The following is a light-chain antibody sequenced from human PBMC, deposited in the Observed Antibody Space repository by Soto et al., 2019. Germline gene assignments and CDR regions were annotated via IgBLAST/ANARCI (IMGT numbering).Light chain of an antibody. Sequence: EIVMTQSPDALSVSPGEEATLSCRASQSVSSNLAWYQHRPGQAPRLLMYGVSTRAAGIPTRFSGSGSGTEFTLTINSLQSEDFAVYYCQQYNKWPPYTFGRGPRWIS. CDR3: QQYNKWPPYT. CDR2: GVS. V-gene: IGKV3-15*01. J-gene: IGKJ2*01. CDR1: QSVSSN.